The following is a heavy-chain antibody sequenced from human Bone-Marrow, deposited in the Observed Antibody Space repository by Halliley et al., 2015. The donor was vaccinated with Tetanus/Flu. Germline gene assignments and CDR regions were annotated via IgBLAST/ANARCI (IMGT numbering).Heavy chain of an antibody. D-gene: IGHD3-3*01. CDR2: IFYSGST. CDR3: ARFWSGFDY. V-gene: IGHV4-31*02. Sequence: PGKGLEWIGYIFYSGSTYYNPSLTSRVTISAGTSKNQFSLKLSSVTAADTAIYYCARFWSGFDYWGQGTPVTVSS. J-gene: IGHJ4*02.